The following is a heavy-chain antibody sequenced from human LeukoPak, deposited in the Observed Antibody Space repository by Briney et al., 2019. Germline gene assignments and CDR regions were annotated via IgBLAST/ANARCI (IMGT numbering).Heavy chain of an antibody. Sequence: GGSLRLSCAASGFTFDDYGMSWVRQAPGEGLEWVSGINWNGGSTGYADSVKGRFTISRDNAKNSLYLQMNSLRAEDTALYYCARFGSRWFGELRRSIDYWGQGTLVTVSS. CDR2: INWNGGST. CDR3: ARFGSRWFGELRRSIDY. J-gene: IGHJ4*02. V-gene: IGHV3-20*04. D-gene: IGHD3-10*01. CDR1: GFTFDDYG.